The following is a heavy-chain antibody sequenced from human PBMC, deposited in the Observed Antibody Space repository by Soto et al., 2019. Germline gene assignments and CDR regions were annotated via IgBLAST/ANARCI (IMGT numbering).Heavy chain of an antibody. V-gene: IGHV1-69*12. CDR3: ARPGGRGDYYYGVDV. Sequence: QVQLVQSGAEVKKPGSSVKVSCKASGGTFSSYAISWVRQAPGQGLEWMGGIIPIFGTANYAQKFQGRVTIIADESTSTAYMELRSLRSEDTAVCYGARPGGRGDYYYGVDVWGQGTTVTVSS. CDR1: GGTFSSYA. CDR2: IIPIFGTA. D-gene: IGHD1-26*01. J-gene: IGHJ6*02.